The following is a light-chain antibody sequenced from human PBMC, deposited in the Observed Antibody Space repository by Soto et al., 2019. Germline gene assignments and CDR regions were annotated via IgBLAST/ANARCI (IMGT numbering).Light chain of an antibody. Sequence: IVLTQSPGTLSLSPGVRATLSCRARQSVRSSYLACYQQKPGQAPRLLIYGASSRSTGIPDRFSGSGSETDFPLTISRLEPEDFAVYYCQQYGSSPYTFGQGTKLESK. CDR2: GAS. J-gene: IGKJ2*01. V-gene: IGKV3-20*01. CDR3: QQYGSSPYT. CDR1: QSVRSSY.